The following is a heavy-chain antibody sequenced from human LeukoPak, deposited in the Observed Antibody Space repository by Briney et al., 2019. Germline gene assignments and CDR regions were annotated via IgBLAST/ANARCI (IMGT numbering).Heavy chain of an antibody. J-gene: IGHJ4*02. CDR2: ISSSSTYT. V-gene: IGHV3-11*06. D-gene: IGHD6-13*01. CDR1: GFTFSDYY. Sequence: PGGSLRLSCAVSGFTFSDYYMSWIRQAPGRGLEWVSYISSSSTYTKYADSVKGRVTISRDNAKNSLYLQMNSLRAEDTAVYYCALHSSSWTIDSWGQGTLVTVSS. CDR3: ALHSSSWTIDS.